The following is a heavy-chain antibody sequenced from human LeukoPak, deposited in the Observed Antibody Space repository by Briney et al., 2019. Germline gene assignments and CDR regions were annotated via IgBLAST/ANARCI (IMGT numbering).Heavy chain of an antibody. D-gene: IGHD3-3*01. CDR1: GFTFSNVW. V-gene: IGHV3-7*01. CDR3: ARDFWGAYRVYYFDY. J-gene: IGHJ4*02. CDR2: IKQNGSET. Sequence: GGTLRLSCAASGFTFSNVWMSWVRRATGKGTEWVANIKQNGSETYYVNSVRGRFTISRDNANKSLYLQMNSLRAEDTAVYYCARDFWGAYRVYYFDYWGQGTLVTVSS.